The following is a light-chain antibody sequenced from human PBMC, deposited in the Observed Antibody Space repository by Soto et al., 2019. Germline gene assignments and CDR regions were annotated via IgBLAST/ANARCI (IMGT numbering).Light chain of an antibody. CDR1: SSDVGGYNY. CDR2: EVT. CDR3: SSYTSFSTYV. V-gene: IGLV2-14*01. J-gene: IGLJ1*01. Sequence: QLVLTQPASVSGSPGQSITISCTGTSSDVGGYNYVSWYQQHPGKAPKLMIYEVTNRPSGVSNRFSASKSDNTASLTISGLQAEDEADYYCSSYTSFSTYVFGTGTKLTVL.